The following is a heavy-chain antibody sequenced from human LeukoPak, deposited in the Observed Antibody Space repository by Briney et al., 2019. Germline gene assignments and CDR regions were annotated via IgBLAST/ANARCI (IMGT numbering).Heavy chain of an antibody. CDR1: GGSFSGYY. CDR3: AKDRGRIVHRGYMDV. V-gene: IGHV4-34*01. J-gene: IGHJ6*03. D-gene: IGHD1-26*01. Sequence: SETLSLTCAVYGGSFSGYYWSWIRQPPGKGLEWIGEINHSGSTNYNPSLKSRVTISVDTSKNQFSLNLNSVTAADTAVYYCAKDRGRIVHRGYMDVWGKGTTVTVSS. CDR2: INHSGST.